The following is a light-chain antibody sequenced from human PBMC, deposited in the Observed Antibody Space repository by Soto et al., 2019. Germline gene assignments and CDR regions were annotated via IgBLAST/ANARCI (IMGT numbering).Light chain of an antibody. CDR2: WAS. V-gene: IGKV4-1*01. J-gene: IGKJ5*01. CDR3: QQSVTTPRFT. Sequence: DIVMTQSPDSLAVSLGERATMNCKCSRSVLYKSNNKNHLAWYQQKPGQPPQLIIYWASTRESGVPERFSGSWSGTDFTLTISSLEAEDVAFYYCQQSVTTPRFTFGQGTRLEIK. CDR1: RSVLYKSNNKNH.